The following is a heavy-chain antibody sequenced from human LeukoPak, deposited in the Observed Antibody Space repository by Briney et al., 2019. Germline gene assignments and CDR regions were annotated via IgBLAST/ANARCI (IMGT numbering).Heavy chain of an antibody. J-gene: IGHJ4*02. V-gene: IGHV1-2*02. Sequence: ASVKDSCKASGRTVTDYYLHWVRHAPGQGFEWKGWINPNSGDTNYAQKFQGRVTMTRDTSISTAHMEMSRLRSDDTAVYYCARANFLYCSSTTCLFDYWGQGTLVTVSS. CDR3: ARANFLYCSSTTCLFDY. D-gene: IGHD2-2*01. CDR1: GRTVTDYY. CDR2: INPNSGDT.